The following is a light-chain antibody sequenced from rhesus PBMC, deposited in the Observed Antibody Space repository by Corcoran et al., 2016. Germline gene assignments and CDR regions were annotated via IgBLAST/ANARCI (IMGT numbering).Light chain of an antibody. Sequence: DIQMSQSPSSLSASVGDRVTITCRASQGISSYLNWYQTKPGKAPKLLIYYANSLASWVPAMFSGSGAGTDYTRTSSSLQPEDFATYYCQQGYSTPYSFGQGTKVEIK. CDR3: QQGYSTPYS. V-gene: IGKV1-32*02. CDR2: YAN. J-gene: IGKJ2*01. CDR1: QGISSY.